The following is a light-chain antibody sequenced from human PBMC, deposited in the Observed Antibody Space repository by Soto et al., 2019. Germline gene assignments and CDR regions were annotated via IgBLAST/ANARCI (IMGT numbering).Light chain of an antibody. J-gene: IGKJ2*01. CDR3: QQRSSWPPYT. CDR2: DAS. CDR1: QNINSY. V-gene: IGKV3-11*01. Sequence: IVLTQSPATLSLSPGERATLSCRASQNINSYLAWYQQKPGQPPRLLIYDASNTATGIPARFSGSGSGTDFTLTISSLEPEDFAVYYCQQRSSWPPYTFGQGTKLEIK.